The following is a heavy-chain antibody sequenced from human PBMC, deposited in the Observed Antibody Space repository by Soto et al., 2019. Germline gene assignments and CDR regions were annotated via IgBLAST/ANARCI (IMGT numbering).Heavy chain of an antibody. D-gene: IGHD5-18*01. Sequence: PSETLSLTCTVSGGSIRSGGYYWSWVRQNPRKGLEWIGNIYYSGNTYYNPSLKSRLTISVDTSKNQFSLILSSVSAADTAVYYCARDRLMATAGTARHYFGLDVWGQGXTVTVYS. CDR3: ARDRLMATAGTARHYFGLDV. J-gene: IGHJ6*02. CDR2: IYYSGNT. CDR1: GGSIRSGGYY. V-gene: IGHV4-31*03.